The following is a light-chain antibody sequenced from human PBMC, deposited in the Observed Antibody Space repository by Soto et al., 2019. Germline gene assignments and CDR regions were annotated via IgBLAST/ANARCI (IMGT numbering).Light chain of an antibody. V-gene: IGKV3-11*01. CDR1: QSVSTY. CDR2: DAS. CDR3: QQRSSWPVT. Sequence: EIVLTQSPATLSLSPGERATLSCRASQSVSTYLAWYQQKPGQAPRLLIYDASSRATGIPARFSGSGSGTEFTLTISSLEPEDFAVYYCQQRSSWPVTFGQGTRVAIK. J-gene: IGKJ1*01.